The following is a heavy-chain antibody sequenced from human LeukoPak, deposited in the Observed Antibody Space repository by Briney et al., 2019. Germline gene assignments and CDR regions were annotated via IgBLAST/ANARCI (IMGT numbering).Heavy chain of an antibody. CDR3: ARVDSGTYYMPFDY. J-gene: IGHJ4*02. CDR1: GGSLIHYY. D-gene: IGHD1-26*01. CDR2: IYHSGST. V-gene: IGHV4-59*01. Sequence: SETLSLTCTVSGGSLIHYYWSWIRQPLGQGLERIGYIYHSGSTNYNPPLKGRATISVDTSKNQISLRLSSVTAADTAVYYCARVDSGTYYMPFDYWGQGSLVTVSS.